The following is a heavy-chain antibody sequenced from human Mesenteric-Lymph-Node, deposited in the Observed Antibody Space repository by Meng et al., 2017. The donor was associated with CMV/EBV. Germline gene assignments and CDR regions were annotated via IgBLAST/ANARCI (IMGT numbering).Heavy chain of an antibody. CDR2: INPSGGST. D-gene: IGHD3-3*01. Sequence: KTVTSYYMHGVRQAPGQGVEWMGIINPSGGSTTYAQKFQGRISMTRDTSTSTVYMELSSLSSEDTAVYYCARGQGYYDFWSAYYGYWGQGTLVTVSS. CDR1: KTVTSYY. CDR3: ARGQGYYDFWSAYYGY. V-gene: IGHV1-46*01. J-gene: IGHJ4*02.